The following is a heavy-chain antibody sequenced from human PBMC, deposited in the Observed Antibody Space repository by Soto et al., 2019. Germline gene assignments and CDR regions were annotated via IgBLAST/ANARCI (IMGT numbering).Heavy chain of an antibody. CDR1: GYSISGSNR. Sequence: PSETLSLTCAVFGYSISGSNRWGWIRQPPGKGLEWIGYIYYSGSTYYNPSLKSRVTMSVDTSKNQFSLKLSSVTAVDTAVYYCASVVVRAWRNWFHLCGQGTLGTVSS. J-gene: IGHJ5*02. CDR3: ASVVVRAWRNWFHL. CDR2: IYYSGST. D-gene: IGHD2-21*01. V-gene: IGHV4-28*01.